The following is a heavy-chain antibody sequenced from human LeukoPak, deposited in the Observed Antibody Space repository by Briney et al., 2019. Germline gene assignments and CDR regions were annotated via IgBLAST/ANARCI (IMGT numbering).Heavy chain of an antibody. V-gene: IGHV3-43*02. CDR3: AKSPNSGYYYSLFDY. J-gene: IGHJ4*02. Sequence: GGSLRLSCAASGFTFDDYVMHWVRQAPGKGLEWVSHISGDGVSTYYADSVKGRFTDSRDNSKNSLYLQMNSLRAEDTALYYCAKSPNSGYYYSLFDYWGQGTLVTVSS. CDR2: ISGDGVST. CDR1: GFTFDDYV. D-gene: IGHD3-22*01.